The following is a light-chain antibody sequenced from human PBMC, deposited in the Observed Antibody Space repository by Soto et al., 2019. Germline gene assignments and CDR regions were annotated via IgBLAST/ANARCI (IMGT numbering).Light chain of an antibody. V-gene: IGKV3-15*01. CDR1: QSVSSN. Sequence: EIVMTQSPATLSVSPGERATLSCRASQSVSSNLAWYQQKPGQAPRLLIYGASTRATGIPARFSGSGSGTEYTLTISSLQSEDFAFYYCQQYNNWPPLTFGQGTKLEI. J-gene: IGKJ2*01. CDR3: QQYNNWPPLT. CDR2: GAS.